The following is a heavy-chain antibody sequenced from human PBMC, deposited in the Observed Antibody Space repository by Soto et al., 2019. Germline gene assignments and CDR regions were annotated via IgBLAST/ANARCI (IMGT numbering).Heavy chain of an antibody. Sequence: SETLSLTCTVSGCSISSYYWSWIRQPPGKGLEWIGYIYYSGSTNYNPSLKSRVTISVDTSKNQFSLKLSSVTAADTAVYYCARDMAAAGTVAFDIWGQGTMVTVSS. CDR2: IYYSGST. J-gene: IGHJ3*02. CDR3: ARDMAAAGTVAFDI. V-gene: IGHV4-59*01. D-gene: IGHD6-13*01. CDR1: GCSISSYY.